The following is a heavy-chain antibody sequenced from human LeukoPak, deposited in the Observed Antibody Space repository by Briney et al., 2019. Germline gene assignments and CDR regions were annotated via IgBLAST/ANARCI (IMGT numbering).Heavy chain of an antibody. J-gene: IGHJ4*02. CDR2: ISSSSSYI. V-gene: IGHV3-21*01. CDR3: ARVTSPYYDILTGDFDY. Sequence: PGGSLRLSCAASGFTFSSYSMNWVRQAPGKGLEWVSSISSSSSYIYYADSVKGRFTISRDNAKNSLYLQMNSLRAEDTAVYYCARVTSPYYDILTGDFDYWGQGTLVTVSS. CDR1: GFTFSSYS. D-gene: IGHD3-9*01.